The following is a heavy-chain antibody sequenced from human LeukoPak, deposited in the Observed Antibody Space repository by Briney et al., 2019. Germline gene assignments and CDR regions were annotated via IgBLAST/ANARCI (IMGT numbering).Heavy chain of an antibody. Sequence: PGGSLRLSCAASGFTFSSYWMYWVRQAPGKGPVWVARINTGGSSLNYADSVKGRFTISRDNAKNTLYLQMSSLGAEDTAVYYCARRINYYDSSGYYYVRYFDSWGQGTLVAVSS. D-gene: IGHD3-22*01. V-gene: IGHV3-74*01. CDR1: GFTFSSYW. CDR3: ARRINYYDSSGYYYVRYFDS. CDR2: INTGGSSL. J-gene: IGHJ4*02.